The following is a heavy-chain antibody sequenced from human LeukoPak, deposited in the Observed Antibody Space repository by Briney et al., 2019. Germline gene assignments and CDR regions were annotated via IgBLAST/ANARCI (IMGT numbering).Heavy chain of an antibody. D-gene: IGHD6-19*01. V-gene: IGHV4-59*01. CDR1: GGSISSYY. Sequence: SETLSPTCTVSGGSISSYYWSWIRQPPGKGLEWIGYIHYSGNTNYNPSLKSRVTISVDTSKNQFSLKLSSVTPADTAVYYCARGSGWYLYWGQGALVTVSS. CDR2: IHYSGNT. J-gene: IGHJ4*02. CDR3: ARGSGWYLY.